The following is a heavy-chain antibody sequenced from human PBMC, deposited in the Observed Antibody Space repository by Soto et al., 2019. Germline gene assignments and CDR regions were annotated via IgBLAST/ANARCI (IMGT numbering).Heavy chain of an antibody. Sequence: QVQLVQSGAEVKKPGASVKVSCKASGYTFTSYAMHWVRQAPGQRLEWMGWINAGNGNTKYSQKFQGRVTITRDTSASTAYMKLSSLRSEDTAVYYCARALYSYYDSSGYRDPFDFWGQGTLVTVSS. V-gene: IGHV1-3*01. CDR1: GYTFTSYA. CDR3: ARALYSYYDSSGYRDPFDF. D-gene: IGHD3-22*01. CDR2: INAGNGNT. J-gene: IGHJ4*02.